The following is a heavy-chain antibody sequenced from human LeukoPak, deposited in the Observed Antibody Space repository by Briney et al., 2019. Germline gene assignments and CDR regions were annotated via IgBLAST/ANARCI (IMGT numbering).Heavy chain of an antibody. CDR3: ARDRITIFGVVIIRNWFDP. CDR2: ISGSGTI. J-gene: IGHJ5*02. Sequence: PSETLSLTCTVSGCSISSYYWSWIRQPAGKGLEWIGRISGSGTITYNPALQSRLSISIDTSKNQFSLKLMSVTAADTAVYYCARDRITIFGVVIIRNWFDPWGQGTLVTVSS. CDR1: GCSISSYY. D-gene: IGHD3-3*01. V-gene: IGHV4-4*07.